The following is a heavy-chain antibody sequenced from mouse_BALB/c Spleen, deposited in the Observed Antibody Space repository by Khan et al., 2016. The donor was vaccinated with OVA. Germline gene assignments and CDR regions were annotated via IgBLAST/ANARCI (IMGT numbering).Heavy chain of an antibody. CDR2: IWSDGST. Sequence: VQLQESGPDLVAPSQSLSITCTVSGFSLTSYAIHWVRQPPGKGLEWLVVIWSDGSTTYNSALKSRLSISKDNSKSQVFLKINSLQTDDTAMYYCARHQFPLSMDSWGQGTSGTVSS. J-gene: IGHJ4*01. V-gene: IGHV2-6-2*01. CDR3: ARHQFPLSMDS. CDR1: GFSLTSYA.